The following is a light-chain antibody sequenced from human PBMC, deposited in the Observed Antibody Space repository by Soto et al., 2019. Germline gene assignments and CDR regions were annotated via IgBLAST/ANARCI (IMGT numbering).Light chain of an antibody. V-gene: IGLV2-14*01. J-gene: IGLJ1*01. CDR3: QSYDSSLTGSKV. CDR2: EVT. CDR1: SSDVGAYNY. Sequence: QSALTQPASVSGSPGQSITISCTGTSSDVGAYNYVSWYQHHPGKVPKPLIYEVTNRPSGVSDRFSGSKSGNTASLTISGLQAEDEADYYCQSYDSSLTGSKVFGSGTKVTVL.